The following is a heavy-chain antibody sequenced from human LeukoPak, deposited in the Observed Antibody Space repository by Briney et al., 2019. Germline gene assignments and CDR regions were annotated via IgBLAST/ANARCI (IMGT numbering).Heavy chain of an antibody. D-gene: IGHD2-15*01. V-gene: IGHV4-38-2*02. J-gene: IGHJ5*02. CDR2: IDHSGST. CDR1: GYSISSGYY. CDR3: ARRGRYCSGGSCFIGLFDP. Sequence: PSETLSLTCTVSGYSISSGYYWGWIRPPPGKGLEWTGSIDHSGSTYYNPSLKSRVTISVDTSKNQFSLKLSSVTAADTAVYYCARRGRYCSGGSCFIGLFDPWGQGTLVTVSS.